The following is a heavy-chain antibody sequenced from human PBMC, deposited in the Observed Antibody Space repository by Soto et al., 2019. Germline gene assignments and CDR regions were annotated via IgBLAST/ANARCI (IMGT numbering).Heavy chain of an antibody. Sequence: RGSLGLPSAASGFTFCKGWLSRVRQGTGKGLEWLGRIKSRTETETTDYASPARGRFIISRDDSKNKLYLQLHSLKSVDPGVYYCGRVVPHAHSWLHSWG. D-gene: IGHD2-21*01. V-gene: IGHV3-15*01. J-gene: IGHJ5*01. CDR3: GRVVPHAHSWLHS. CDR2: IKSRTETETT. CDR1: GFTFCKGW.